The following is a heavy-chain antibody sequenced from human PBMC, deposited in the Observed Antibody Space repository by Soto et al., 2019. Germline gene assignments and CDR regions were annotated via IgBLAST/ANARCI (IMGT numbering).Heavy chain of an antibody. J-gene: IGHJ4*02. CDR3: AREGRTYYSVFDN. D-gene: IGHD1-26*01. Sequence: SETLSLTCTVSGGSITTTTYYWGWIRQPPGKGLEWIGSIYYSGSTYYNPSLKSRVTISVDTSKRQFSLRLSSLTAADTAVYYCAREGRTYYSVFDNWGQGTLVTVSS. V-gene: IGHV4-39*02. CDR1: GGSITTTTYY. CDR2: IYYSGST.